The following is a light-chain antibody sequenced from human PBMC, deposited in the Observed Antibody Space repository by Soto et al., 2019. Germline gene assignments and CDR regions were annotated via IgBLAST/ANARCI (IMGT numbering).Light chain of an antibody. J-gene: IGKJ1*01. CDR2: AAS. CDR1: LRIENW. V-gene: IGKV1-39*01. Sequence: DIQMTQSPSTLSASVGDRVTITCRASLRIENWLNWYQQKPGKAPKLLIYAASSLQSGVPSRCSGSGSGTDFSLIISSLQPDDVATYYCQQSYSTPLTFGQGTKVDIK. CDR3: QQSYSTPLT.